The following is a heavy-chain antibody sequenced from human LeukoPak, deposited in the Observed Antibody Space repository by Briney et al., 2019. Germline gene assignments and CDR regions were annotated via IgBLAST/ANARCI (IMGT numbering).Heavy chain of an antibody. CDR2: ISLSGSST. CDR1: GFTFSSYA. Sequence: GGSLRLSCAASGFTFSSYAMSWVRQAPGKGLEWVSAISLSGSSTYYADSVKGRFTISRDNSKNTLYLQMNSLRAEDTAVYYCAKDPLIVVVPAAMEYFDYWGQGTLVTVSS. J-gene: IGHJ4*02. CDR3: AKDPLIVVVPAAMEYFDY. D-gene: IGHD2-2*01. V-gene: IGHV3-23*01.